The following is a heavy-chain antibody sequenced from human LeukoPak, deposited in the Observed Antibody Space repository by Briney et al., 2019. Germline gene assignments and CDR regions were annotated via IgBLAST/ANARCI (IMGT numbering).Heavy chain of an antibody. J-gene: IGHJ6*03. V-gene: IGHV4-59*01. CDR2: IYSSGST. D-gene: IGHD3-10*01. Sequence: PSETLSLTCTVSGGSISGYYWSWLRQPPGKGLEWIGYIYSSGSTNYNPSLKSRATMSVDTSKNQFSLKVSSVTAADTAVYYCARVFDSGSQAYFYYMDVWGKGTTVTISS. CDR1: GGSISGYY. CDR3: ARVFDSGSQAYFYYMDV.